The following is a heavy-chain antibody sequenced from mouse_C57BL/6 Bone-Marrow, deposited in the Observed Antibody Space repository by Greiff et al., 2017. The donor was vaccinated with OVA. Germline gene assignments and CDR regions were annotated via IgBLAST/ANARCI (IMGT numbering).Heavy chain of an antibody. V-gene: IGHV1-7*01. J-gene: IGHJ3*01. CDR1: GYTFTSYW. Sequence: VQLQQSGAELAKPGASVRLSCKASGYTFTSYWMHWVKQRPGQGLDWIGYIHPGSGYTKYNQKFKDKATLTADKSSSTAYMQLSSLTYEDSAVYFCARDYSSYEFSYWGQGTLITVSA. CDR3: ARDYSSYEFSY. CDR2: IHPGSGYT. D-gene: IGHD2-12*01.